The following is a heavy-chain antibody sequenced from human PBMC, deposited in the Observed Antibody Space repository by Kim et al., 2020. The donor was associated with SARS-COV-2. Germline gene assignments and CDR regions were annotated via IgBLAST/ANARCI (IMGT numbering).Heavy chain of an antibody. CDR2: IRSKANSYAT. J-gene: IGHJ6*02. CDR1: GFTFSGSA. D-gene: IGHD6-13*01. V-gene: IGHV3-73*01. Sequence: GGSLRLSCAASGFTFSGSAMHWVRQASGKGLEWVGRIRSKANSYATAYAASVKGRSTISRDDSKNTAYLQMNSLKTEDTAVYYCTRQPYSSSWYFNYYYGMDVWGQGTTVTVSS. CDR3: TRQPYSSSWYFNYYYGMDV.